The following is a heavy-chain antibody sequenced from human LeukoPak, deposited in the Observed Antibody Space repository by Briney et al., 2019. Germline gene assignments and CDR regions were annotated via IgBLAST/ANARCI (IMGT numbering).Heavy chain of an antibody. J-gene: IGHJ4*02. V-gene: IGHV1-18*01. Sequence: ASVKVSCKASGYTFTSYGISWVRQAPGQGLEWMGWISAYNGNTNYAQKLQGRVTMTTDTSTSTAYMGLRSLRSDDTAVYYCARDVAGIAARPGQLNYFDYWCQGTLVTVSP. CDR3: ARDVAGIAARPGQLNYFDY. D-gene: IGHD6-6*01. CDR1: GYTFTSYG. CDR2: ISAYNGNT.